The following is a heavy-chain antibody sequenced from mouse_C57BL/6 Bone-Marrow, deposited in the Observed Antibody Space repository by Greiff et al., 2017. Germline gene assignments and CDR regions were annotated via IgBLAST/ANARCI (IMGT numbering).Heavy chain of an antibody. J-gene: IGHJ2*01. Sequence: QVTLQQSGPGLVQPSQSLSITCTVSGFSLTSYGVHWVRQSQGTGLEWLGVVWSGGSTDYNAAFISRLSISKDNSRSQVCFKMNILQADDTAIYYCARNAALFLDYWGQGTTLTVSS. CDR1: GFSLTSYG. CDR3: ARNAALFLDY. V-gene: IGHV2-2*01. CDR2: VWSGGST. D-gene: IGHD6-5*01.